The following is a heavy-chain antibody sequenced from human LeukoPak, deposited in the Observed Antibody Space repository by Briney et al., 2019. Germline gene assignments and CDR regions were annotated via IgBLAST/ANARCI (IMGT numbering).Heavy chain of an antibody. CDR2: IIPIFGTA. V-gene: IGHV1-69*05. J-gene: IGHJ6*03. CDR3: ARVPPVGHLGMDV. CDR1: GGTFSSYA. D-gene: IGHD1-26*01. Sequence: SVKVSCKASGGTFSSYAISWVRQAPGQGLEWMGAIIPIFGTANYAQKFQGRVTITTDESTSTAYMELSSLRSEDTAVYYCARVPPVGHLGMDVWGKGTTVTVSS.